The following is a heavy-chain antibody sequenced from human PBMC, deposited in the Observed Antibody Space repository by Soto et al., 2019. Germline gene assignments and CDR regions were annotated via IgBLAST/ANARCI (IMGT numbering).Heavy chain of an antibody. Sequence: GASVKVSCKVSGYTLTELSMHWVRQAPGKGLEWMGGFDPEDGETIYAQKFQGRVTMTEDTSTDTAYMELSSLRSEDTAVYYCATKSLRITIFGVVTAFYYGRDVWGQGTTVTVSS. CDR2: FDPEDGET. CDR3: ATKSLRITIFGVVTAFYYGRDV. V-gene: IGHV1-24*01. CDR1: GYTLTELS. D-gene: IGHD3-3*01. J-gene: IGHJ6*02.